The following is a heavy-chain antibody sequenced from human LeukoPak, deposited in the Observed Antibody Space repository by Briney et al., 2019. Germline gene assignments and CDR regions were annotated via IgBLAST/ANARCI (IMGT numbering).Heavy chain of an antibody. D-gene: IGHD3-10*01. CDR3: ARGYAVRGHITGSY. CDR1: GFTFSSYT. V-gene: IGHV3-21*01. J-gene: IGHJ4*02. Sequence: GGSLRLSCAASGFTFSSYTMHWVRQAPGKGLEWVSSLSSDSSHIYYADSVKGRCTISRDNAEDSLYLQMTSLRAEDTAVYYCARGYAVRGHITGSYWGQGTLVTVSS. CDR2: LSSDSSHI.